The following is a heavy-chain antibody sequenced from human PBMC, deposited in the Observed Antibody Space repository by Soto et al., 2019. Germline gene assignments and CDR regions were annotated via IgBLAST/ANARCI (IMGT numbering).Heavy chain of an antibody. Sequence: QVQLVQSGAEVKKPGSSVKVSCKASGGTFSSYAISWVRQAPGQGLEWMGGIIPIFGTANYAQKFQGRVTITADESTSTAYMGLSSLRSEDTAVYYCARRGYDSSGYYYRYYYGMDVWGQGTTVTVSS. CDR2: IIPIFGTA. J-gene: IGHJ6*02. CDR1: GGTFSSYA. D-gene: IGHD3-22*01. CDR3: ARRGYDSSGYYYRYYYGMDV. V-gene: IGHV1-69*01.